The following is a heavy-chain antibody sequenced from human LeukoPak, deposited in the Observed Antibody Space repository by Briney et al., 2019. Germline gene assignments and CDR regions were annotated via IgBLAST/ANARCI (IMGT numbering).Heavy chain of an antibody. CDR1: GFTVSSNY. D-gene: IGHD3-22*01. Sequence: PGGSLRLSCAASGFTVSSNYMSWVCQAPGKGLEWVSVIYSGGSTYYADSVKGRFTISRDNSKNTLYLQMNSLRAEDTAVYYCARRANYYDSSGYYYEGDYWGQGTLVTVSS. CDR2: IYSGGST. CDR3: ARRANYYDSSGYYYEGDY. V-gene: IGHV3-53*01. J-gene: IGHJ4*02.